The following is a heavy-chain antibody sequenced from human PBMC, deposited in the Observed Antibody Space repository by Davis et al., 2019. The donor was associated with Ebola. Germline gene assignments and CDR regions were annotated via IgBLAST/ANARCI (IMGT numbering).Heavy chain of an antibody. D-gene: IGHD3-3*01. CDR3: AREHLRFTIFGGVSGFDS. CDR1: GGSISSSDYY. V-gene: IGHV4-31*03. J-gene: IGHJ4*02. CDR2: IYYSGSTYFNGGTT. Sequence: SETLSLTCSVSGGSISSSDYYWTWIRQHPGKGLEWIGSIYYSGSTYFNGGTTYYNPSLKSRLTISLDTSKNQFSLNLNSATAADTAVYYCAREHLRFTIFGGVSGFDSWGPGTLVAVSS.